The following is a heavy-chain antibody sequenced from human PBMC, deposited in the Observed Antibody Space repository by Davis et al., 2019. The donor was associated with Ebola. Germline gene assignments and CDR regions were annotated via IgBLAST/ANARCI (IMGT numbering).Heavy chain of an antibody. J-gene: IGHJ5*02. CDR3: AREGRGSKGPPENWFDP. D-gene: IGHD3-10*01. CDR2: IDPSDSYT. CDR1: GYSFPSYW. Sequence: GESLKISCKGSGYSFPSYWISWVRQMPGKGLEWMGRIDPSDSYTNYSPSFQGHVTISADKSISTAYLQWSSLKASDTAMYYCAREGRGSKGPPENWFDPWGQGTLVTVSS. V-gene: IGHV5-10-1*01.